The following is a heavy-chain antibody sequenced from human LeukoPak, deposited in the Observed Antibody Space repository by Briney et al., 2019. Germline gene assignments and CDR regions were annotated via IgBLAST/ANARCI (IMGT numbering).Heavy chain of an antibody. CDR3: ARPGIAAAGPIDYYGMDV. Sequence: SETLSLTCTVSGGSISSSSYCWGWIRQPPGKGLEGIGSIYYSGSTYYNPSLKSRVTISVDTSKNQFSLKLSSVTAADTAVYYCARPGIAAAGPIDYYGMDVWGQGTTVTVSS. D-gene: IGHD6-13*01. CDR1: GGSISSSSYC. CDR2: IYYSGST. J-gene: IGHJ6*02. V-gene: IGHV4-39*01.